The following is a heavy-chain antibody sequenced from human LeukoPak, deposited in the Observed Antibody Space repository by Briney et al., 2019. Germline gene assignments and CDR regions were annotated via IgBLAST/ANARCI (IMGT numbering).Heavy chain of an antibody. D-gene: IGHD2-8*01. CDR3: ARVFMVLRKDFQY. J-gene: IGHJ4*02. CDR1: GYTFTDYY. CDR2: INPNTGGT. Sequence: GASVKVSCKASGYTFTDYYIHWVRQAPGQGLEWMGWINPNTGGTDYAQRFQGRVTMTRDTSISTAYMELSRLRSDDTAVYYCARVFMVLRKDFQYWGQGTLVTVSS. V-gene: IGHV1-2*02.